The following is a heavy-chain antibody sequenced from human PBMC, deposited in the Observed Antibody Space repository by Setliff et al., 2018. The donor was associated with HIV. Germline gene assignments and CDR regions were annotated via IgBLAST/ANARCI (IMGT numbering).Heavy chain of an antibody. Sequence: ASVKVSCKASGYTFSRYAMHWVRQAPGQRLEWMGWINAGNGDTNYAQKLQGRVTMTTDTSTSTAYMELRSLRSDDTAVYYCARRGHEVYGYYYYYYYMDVWGKGTTVTVSS. CDR1: GYTFSRYA. CDR3: ARRGHEVYGYYYYYYYMDV. J-gene: IGHJ6*03. CDR2: INAGNGDT. D-gene: IGHD2-8*01. V-gene: IGHV1-3*01.